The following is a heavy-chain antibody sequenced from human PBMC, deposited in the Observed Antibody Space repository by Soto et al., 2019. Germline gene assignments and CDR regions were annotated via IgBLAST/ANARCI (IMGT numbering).Heavy chain of an antibody. J-gene: IGHJ4*02. CDR2: IYYSGST. Sequence: PSETLSLTCTVPGGSISSYYWSWIRQPPGKGLEWIGYIYYSGSTNYNPSLKSRVTISVDTSKNQFSLKLSSVTAADTAVYYCARDSGIQLWPYYFDYWGQGTLVTVSS. D-gene: IGHD5-18*01. CDR1: GGSISSYY. CDR3: ARDSGIQLWPYYFDY. V-gene: IGHV4-59*01.